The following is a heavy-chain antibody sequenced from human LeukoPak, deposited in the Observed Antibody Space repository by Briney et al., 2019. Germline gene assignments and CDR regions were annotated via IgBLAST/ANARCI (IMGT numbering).Heavy chain of an antibody. J-gene: IGHJ4*02. CDR3: AKPTTETTSYFFDY. CDR1: GFTFSRHG. CDR2: ISNDGSRK. V-gene: IGHV3-30*18. D-gene: IGHD4-17*01. Sequence: GGSLRLSCAPSGFTFSRHGMHWVRQAPGKGLEWVAIISNDGSRKYYAHSVEGRFTISRDNSKNTLYLQMDSLRAEDTAIYYCAKPTTETTSYFFDYWGQGTLVTVSS.